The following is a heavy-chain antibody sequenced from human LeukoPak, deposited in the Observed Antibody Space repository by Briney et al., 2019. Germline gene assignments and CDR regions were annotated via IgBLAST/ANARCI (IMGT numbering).Heavy chain of an antibody. CDR3: AKDTLAYYFDY. Sequence: GSLRLSCAASGFTFSSFGMHWVRQAPGRGLEWVATIWYDGTTTYYADSVKGRFTISRDDSKNTVYLQMNSLRAEDTATYYCAKDTLAYYFDYWGQGTLVTVSS. J-gene: IGHJ4*02. CDR1: GFTFSSFG. V-gene: IGHV3-33*06. CDR2: IWYDGTTT.